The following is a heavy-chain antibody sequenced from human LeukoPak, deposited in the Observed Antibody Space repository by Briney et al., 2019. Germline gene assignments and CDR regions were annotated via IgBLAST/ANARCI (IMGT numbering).Heavy chain of an antibody. CDR3: ARDLICGGDCYYFDY. Sequence: RPSETLSLTCTVSGGFISSGGYYWSWIRQHPGKGLEWIGYIYYSGGTYYNPSLKSRVTISVDTSKNQFSLKLSSVTAADTAVYYCARDLICGGDCYYFDYWGQGTLVTVSS. V-gene: IGHV4-31*03. CDR2: IYYSGGT. CDR1: GGFISSGGYY. J-gene: IGHJ4*02. D-gene: IGHD2-21*02.